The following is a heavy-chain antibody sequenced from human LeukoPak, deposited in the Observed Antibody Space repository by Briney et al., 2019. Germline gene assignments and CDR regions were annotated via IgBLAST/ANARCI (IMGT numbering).Heavy chain of an antibody. CDR1: GYSISSGYY. CDR3: SRDAAYGGYEY. D-gene: IGHD4-23*01. CDR2: IYHSGST. V-gene: IGHV4-38-2*02. J-gene: IGHJ4*02. Sequence: PSETLSLTCTVSGYSISSGYYWGWIRQPPGKGLEWIGSIYHSGSTYYNPSLKSRVTISVDTSKNQFSLKLGSVTAADTAVYYCSRDAAYGGYEYWGQGTLVTVSS.